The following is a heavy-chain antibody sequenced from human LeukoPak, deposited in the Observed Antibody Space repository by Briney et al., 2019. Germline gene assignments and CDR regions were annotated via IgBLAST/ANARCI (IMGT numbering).Heavy chain of an antibody. V-gene: IGHV3-48*03. CDR3: VRLNEDYYYGMDV. CDR2: ISSSGSTI. Sequence: GGSLRLSCAASGFTFSSYEMNWVRQAPGKGLEWVSYISSSGSTIYYADSVKGRFTISRDNAKNSLYLQMSSLRAEDTAVYYCVRLNEDYYYGMDVWGQGTTVTVSS. CDR1: GFTFSSYE. D-gene: IGHD1-1*01. J-gene: IGHJ6*02.